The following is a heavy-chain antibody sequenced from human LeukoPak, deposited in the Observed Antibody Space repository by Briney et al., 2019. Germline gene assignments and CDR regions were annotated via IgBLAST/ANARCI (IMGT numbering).Heavy chain of an antibody. D-gene: IGHD4-11*01. CDR2: SRNKVISYIT. CDR1: GFTFSDHY. V-gene: IGHV3-72*01. Sequence: GGSLRLPCAASGFTFSDHYMDWVRQAPGKGLEWVGRSRNKVISYITQYAASVKGRFTISRDDSKNSLYLQMNSLKTEDTAVYYCARPSSPYSEADYWGQGTLVTVSS. J-gene: IGHJ4*02. CDR3: ARPSSPYSEADY.